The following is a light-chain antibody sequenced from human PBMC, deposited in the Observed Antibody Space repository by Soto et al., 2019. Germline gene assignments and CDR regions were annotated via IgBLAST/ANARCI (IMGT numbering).Light chain of an antibody. J-gene: IGLJ2*01. V-gene: IGLV3-27*01. Sequence: SYELTQPSSVSVSPGQTARITCSGDVLAKKYARWFQQKPGQAPVLVIYKDSERPSGIPERFSGSSSGTTVTLTISGAQVEEEADYYCYSAADNNQGVFGGGTKVTVL. CDR3: YSAADNNQGV. CDR2: KDS. CDR1: VLAKKY.